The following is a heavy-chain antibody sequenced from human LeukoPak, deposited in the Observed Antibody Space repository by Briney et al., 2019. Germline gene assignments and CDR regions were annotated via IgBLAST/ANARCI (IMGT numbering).Heavy chain of an antibody. D-gene: IGHD6-19*01. V-gene: IGHV1-2*02. Sequence: ASVKVSCKASGYTFTGYYMHWVRQAPGQGLERIGWINPNSGGTNYAQKFQGRVTMTRDTSISTAYMELSRLRSDDTAVYYCARPGVSSGWPFDYWGQGTLVTVSS. CDR3: ARPGVSSGWPFDY. CDR2: INPNSGGT. J-gene: IGHJ4*02. CDR1: GYTFTGYY.